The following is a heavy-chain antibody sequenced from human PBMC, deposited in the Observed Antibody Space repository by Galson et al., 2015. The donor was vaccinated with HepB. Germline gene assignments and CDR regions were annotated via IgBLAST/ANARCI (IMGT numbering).Heavy chain of an antibody. CDR3: AKSRPTSGNK. CDR2: ISGNAAYT. J-gene: IGHJ4*02. V-gene: IGHV3-23*01. D-gene: IGHD3-10*01. Sequence: SLRLSCAASGFTFSSYAMSWVRQAPGMGLEWVSAISGNAAYTYYADSVKGRFTISRDNSNNTLYLQINRLRADDTAVYYCAKSRPTSGNKWGQGTLVIVSS. CDR1: GFTFSSYA.